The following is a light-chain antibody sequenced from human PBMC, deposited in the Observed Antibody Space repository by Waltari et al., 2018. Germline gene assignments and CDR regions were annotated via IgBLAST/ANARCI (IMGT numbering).Light chain of an antibody. V-gene: IGLV2-14*01. CDR3: SSYTSSSTLDVV. CDR1: SSDVGGYNY. Sequence: QSALTQPASGSGSPGQSITLSCTVTSSDVGGYNYVSWYQQHPGKAPKLMIYEVSNRPSGVSNRFSGSKSGNTASLTISGLQAEDEADYYCSSYTSSSTLDVVFGGGTKLTVL. CDR2: EVS. J-gene: IGLJ2*01.